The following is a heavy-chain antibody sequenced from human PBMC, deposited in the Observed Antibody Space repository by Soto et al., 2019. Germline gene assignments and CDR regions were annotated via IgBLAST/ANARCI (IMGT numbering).Heavy chain of an antibody. V-gene: IGHV3-21*01. CDR3: ARDRRDGYNFDY. CDR1: GFTFSSYS. CDR2: ISSSTSYI. J-gene: IGHJ4*02. Sequence: PGGSLRLSCAASGFTFSSYSMNWVRQAPGKGLEWVSSISSSTSYIYYADSVQGRFTISRDNAKNSLYLQMNSLRAEDTVVYYCARDRRDGYNFDYWGQGTLVTVSS. D-gene: IGHD5-12*01.